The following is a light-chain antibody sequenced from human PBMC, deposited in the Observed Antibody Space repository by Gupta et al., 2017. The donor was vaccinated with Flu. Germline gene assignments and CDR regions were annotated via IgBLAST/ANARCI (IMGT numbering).Light chain of an antibody. Sequence: GDRVTITCRATQSISSYLNWFQQKPGKAPKALIYTASNLQSGVPSRFIGSGSWTDFTLTISSLQAEDAATYYCQQSYSTLYTFGQGTKVEIK. CDR3: QQSYSTLYT. CDR2: TAS. CDR1: QSISSY. J-gene: IGKJ2*01. V-gene: IGKV1-39*01.